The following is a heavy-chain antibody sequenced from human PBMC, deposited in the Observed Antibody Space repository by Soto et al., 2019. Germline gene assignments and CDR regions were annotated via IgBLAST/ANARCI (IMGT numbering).Heavy chain of an antibody. CDR2: IYYNGST. CDR3: ARYFYS. V-gene: IGHV4-61*01. CDR1: GDSVSSGSNY. J-gene: IGHJ4*02. Sequence: QVQLQESGPGLVKPSETLSLTCTVSGDSVSSGSNYWTWIRQPPGKGLEWIGYIYYNGSTNYNPSLKRRVTISVDTSRTQFSLKLSSVTAADTAVYYCARYFYSWGQGTLVTVSS.